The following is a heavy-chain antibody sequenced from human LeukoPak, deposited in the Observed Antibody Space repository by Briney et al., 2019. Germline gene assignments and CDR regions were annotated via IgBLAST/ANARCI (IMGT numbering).Heavy chain of an antibody. Sequence: ASVKVSCKASGYTFTSYGISWVRQAPGQGLEWMGWISAYNGNTNYAQKLQGRVTMTTYTSTTTAYMELRSWRADDTAVYYCAREVIVVAGTTVGGTYNCFDPWGEGTLVTVSS. CDR2: ISAYNGNT. D-gene: IGHD6-19*01. CDR1: GYTFTSYG. J-gene: IGHJ5*02. CDR3: AREVIVVAGTTVGGTYNCFDP. V-gene: IGHV1-18*01.